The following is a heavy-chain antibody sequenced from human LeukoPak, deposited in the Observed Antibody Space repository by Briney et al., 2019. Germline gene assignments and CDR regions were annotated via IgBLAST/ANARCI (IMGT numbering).Heavy chain of an antibody. D-gene: IGHD3-9*01. CDR2: IYYSGST. CDR1: GGSISSYY. J-gene: IGHJ4*02. Sequence: PSETLSLTCTVSGGSISSYYWSWIRQPPGQELEWIGYIYYSGSTNYNPSLKSRVTISVDTSKNQFSLKLSSVTAADTAVYYCARGKVLRYFDWLLWDYWGQGTLVTVSS. V-gene: IGHV4-59*01. CDR3: ARGKVLRYFDWLLWDY.